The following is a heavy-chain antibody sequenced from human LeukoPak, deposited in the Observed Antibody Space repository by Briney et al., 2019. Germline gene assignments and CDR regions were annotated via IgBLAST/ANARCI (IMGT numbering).Heavy chain of an antibody. Sequence: NPGGSLRLSCAASGLTFNIAWMSWVRQAPGKGLEWVGRIASKPSGETTDYAAPVKGGFTISRDDSKNTLYLQMNSLKTEDTAVYYCAAIRAPGDYSFHYWGQGTLVTVSS. CDR1: GLTFNIAW. CDR2: IASKPSGETT. D-gene: IGHD4-17*01. V-gene: IGHV3-15*04. CDR3: AAIRAPGDYSFHY. J-gene: IGHJ4*02.